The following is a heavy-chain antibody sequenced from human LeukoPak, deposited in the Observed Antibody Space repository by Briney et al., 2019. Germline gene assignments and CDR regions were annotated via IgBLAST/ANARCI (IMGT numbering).Heavy chain of an antibody. CDR3: ASERNYYGSGASTSFDH. CDR1: GYSISSGYY. J-gene: IGHJ4*02. V-gene: IGHV4-38-2*02. Sequence: SETLSLTCNVSGYSISSGYYWGWIRQPPGKGLEWIGTFFPGETPSYNPSLKSRITISADTSKNQFSLKVNSVTAADTAVYYCASERNYYGSGASTSFDHWGQGTLVTVSS. D-gene: IGHD3-10*01. CDR2: FFPGETP.